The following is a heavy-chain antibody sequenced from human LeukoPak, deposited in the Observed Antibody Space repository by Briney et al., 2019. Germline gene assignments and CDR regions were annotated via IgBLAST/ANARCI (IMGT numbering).Heavy chain of an antibody. J-gene: IGHJ5*02. V-gene: IGHV4-4*02. CDR2: IYHSGST. D-gene: IGHD2-2*01. CDR1: GVSISSNTW. CDR3: ARIMGMGYCISTSCRGDWFDP. Sequence: SETLSLTCAVSGVSISSNTWWSWVRQPPGQGLEWIGEIYHSGSTNYNPSLKSRVTISVDKSKNQFSLKLSSVTAADTAVYYCARIMGMGYCISTSCRGDWFDPGGQGTLVTVSS.